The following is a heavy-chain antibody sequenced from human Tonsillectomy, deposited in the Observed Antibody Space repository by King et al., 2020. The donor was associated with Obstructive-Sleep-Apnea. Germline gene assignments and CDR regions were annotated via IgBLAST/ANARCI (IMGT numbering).Heavy chain of an antibody. CDR1: GFTFSSYS. D-gene: IGHD1-1*01. CDR3: ARDSGN. V-gene: IGHV3-48*04. Sequence: VQLVESGGGLVQPGWSLRLSCAASGFTFSSYSMNWVRQAPGNGLEWVSYISSSSSTIYYADSVKGRFTISRDNAKNSLYLQMNSLRAEDTAVYYCARDSGNWGQGTLVTVSS. J-gene: IGHJ4*02. CDR2: ISSSSSTI.